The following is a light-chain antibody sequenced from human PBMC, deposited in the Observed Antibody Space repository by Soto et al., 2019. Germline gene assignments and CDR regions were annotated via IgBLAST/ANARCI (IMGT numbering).Light chain of an antibody. CDR2: EVS. CDR3: SSYAGSSTYV. CDR1: NSDVGSYNL. Sequence: QSVLTQPASVSGSPGQSITISCTGTNSDVGSYNLVSWYQQHPGKAPKLMIYEVSKRPSGFSNRFSGSKSGNTASLTISGLQAEDEADYHCSSYAGSSTYVFGTGTKVTVL. V-gene: IGLV2-23*02. J-gene: IGLJ1*01.